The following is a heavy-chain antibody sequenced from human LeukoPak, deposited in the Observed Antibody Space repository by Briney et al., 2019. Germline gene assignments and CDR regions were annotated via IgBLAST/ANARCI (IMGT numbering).Heavy chain of an antibody. J-gene: IGHJ4*02. CDR2: IIPIFGTA. Sequence: ASVKVSCKASGGTFSSYAISWVRQAPGQGLEWMGGIIPIFGTANYAQKFQGRVTIITDESTSTAYMELSSLRSEDTAVYYCATYSSGWLFDYWGQGTLVTVSS. D-gene: IGHD6-19*01. CDR3: ATYSSGWLFDY. CDR1: GGTFSSYA. V-gene: IGHV1-69*05.